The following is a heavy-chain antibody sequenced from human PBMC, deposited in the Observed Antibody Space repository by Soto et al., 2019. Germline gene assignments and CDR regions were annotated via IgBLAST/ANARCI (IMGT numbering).Heavy chain of an antibody. J-gene: IGHJ6*03. CDR2: IYYSGST. CDR3: SRYGRLLGWLHYMDV. CDR1: GGSISSYY. V-gene: IGHV4-59*08. D-gene: IGHD3-3*01. Sequence: WETLSLTCTVSGGSISSYYWSWIRQPPGKGLEWIGYIYYSGSTNYNPSLKGRVTISVDTSKNQFSLKLSSVTAADTAVYYCSRYGRLLGWLHYMDVWGKGTTVTVSS.